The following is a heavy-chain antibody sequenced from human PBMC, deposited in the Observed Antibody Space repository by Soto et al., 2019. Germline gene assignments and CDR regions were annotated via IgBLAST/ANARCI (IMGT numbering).Heavy chain of an antibody. Sequence: GGSLRLSCVVAGLTFSRYAMHWVRQAPGKGLEWVAVISYDGNNEYYADSVKGRFTISRDNAKNSLYLQMNSLRAEDTAVYYCVRKFYYDSSGHYYYYWGQGTLVTVSS. CDR3: VRKFYYDSSGHYYYY. J-gene: IGHJ4*02. CDR2: ISYDGNNE. CDR1: GLTFSRYA. V-gene: IGHV3-30-3*01. D-gene: IGHD3-22*01.